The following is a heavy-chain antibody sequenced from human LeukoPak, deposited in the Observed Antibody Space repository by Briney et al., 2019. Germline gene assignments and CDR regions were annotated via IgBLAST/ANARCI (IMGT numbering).Heavy chain of an antibody. Sequence: GGSLRLSCAASGFTFSSYAMHWVRQAPGKGLEWVAVISYDGSNKYYADSVKGRFTISRDNSKNTLYLQMNSLRAEDTAVYYCARDPSPGYCSSTSCSDAFDIWGQGTMVTVSS. J-gene: IGHJ3*02. V-gene: IGHV3-30-3*01. D-gene: IGHD2-2*03. CDR2: ISYDGSNK. CDR3: ARDPSPGYCSSTSCSDAFDI. CDR1: GFTFSSYA.